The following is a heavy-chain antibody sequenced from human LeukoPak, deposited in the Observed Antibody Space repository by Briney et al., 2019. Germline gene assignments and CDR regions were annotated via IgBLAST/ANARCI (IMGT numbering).Heavy chain of an antibody. J-gene: IGHJ4*02. CDR1: GHTFTSYY. D-gene: IGHD3-10*01. CDR2: INTNTGNP. CDR3: ARAGRLRLWFGELPDY. Sequence: ASVKVSCKASGHTFTSYYMHWVRQAPGQGLEWMGWINTNTGNPTYAQGFTGRFVFSLDTSVSTAYLQISSLKAEDTAVYYCARAGRLRLWFGELPDYWGQGTLVTVSS. V-gene: IGHV7-4-1*02.